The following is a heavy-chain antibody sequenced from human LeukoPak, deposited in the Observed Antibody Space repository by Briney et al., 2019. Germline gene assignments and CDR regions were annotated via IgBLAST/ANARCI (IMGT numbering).Heavy chain of an antibody. J-gene: IGHJ4*02. V-gene: IGHV3-7*01. D-gene: IGHD1-26*01. Sequence: GGSLRLSCTASGFTFSNYWMSWVRQAPGKGLEWLANIRQDGGLKHYVDSVKGRFTISRDNAENSLYLQVNSLRAEDTAVYYCAREIVGAIKSYFDYWGQGTLVTASS. CDR2: IRQDGGLK. CDR3: AREIVGAIKSYFDY. CDR1: GFTFSNYW.